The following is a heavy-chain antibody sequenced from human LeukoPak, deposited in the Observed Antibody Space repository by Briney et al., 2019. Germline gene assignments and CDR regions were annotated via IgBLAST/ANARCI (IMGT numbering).Heavy chain of an antibody. Sequence: GGSLRLSCAASGFTFSSYSMNWVRQAPGKGLEWVSYVSSSSSTIYYADSVKGRFTISRDNAKNSLYLQMNSLRAEDTAVYYCARDRLGYCSGGSCFFDYWGQGTLVTVSS. V-gene: IGHV3-48*01. CDR3: ARDRLGYCSGGSCFFDY. J-gene: IGHJ4*02. CDR1: GFTFSSYS. D-gene: IGHD2-15*01. CDR2: VSSSSSTI.